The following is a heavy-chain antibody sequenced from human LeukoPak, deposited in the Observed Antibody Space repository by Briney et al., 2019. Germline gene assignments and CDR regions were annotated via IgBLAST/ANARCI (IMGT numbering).Heavy chain of an antibody. CDR3: ASNYYDSSFAHYYYYGMDV. CDR2: IIPILGIA. CDR1: GGTFISYA. J-gene: IGHJ6*02. D-gene: IGHD3-22*01. Sequence: SVKVSCKASGGTFISYAISWVRQAPGQGLEWMGRIIPILGIANYAQKFQGRVTITADKSTSTAYMELSSLRSEDTAVYYCASNYYDSSFAHYYYYGMDVWGQGTTVTVSS. V-gene: IGHV1-69*04.